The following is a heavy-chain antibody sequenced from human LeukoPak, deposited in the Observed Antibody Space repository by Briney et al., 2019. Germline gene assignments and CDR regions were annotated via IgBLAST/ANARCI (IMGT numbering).Heavy chain of an antibody. D-gene: IGHD3-10*01. CDR3: VKGRITMVRGVFDY. J-gene: IGHJ4*02. Sequence: GGSLRLSCAASGFTFSSYAMHWVRQAPGKGLEYVSAISSNGGSTYYADSVKGRFTISRDNSKNTLYLQMSSLRAEDTAVYYCVKGRITMVRGVFDYWGQGTLVPVSS. V-gene: IGHV3-64D*09. CDR2: ISSNGGST. CDR1: GFTFSSYA.